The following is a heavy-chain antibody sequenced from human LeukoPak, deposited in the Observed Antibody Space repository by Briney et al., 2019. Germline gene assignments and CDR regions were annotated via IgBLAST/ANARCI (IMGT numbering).Heavy chain of an antibody. D-gene: IGHD6-13*01. Sequence: AGESLKISCKGSGYSFTSYWIGWVRQMPGKGLEWMGIIYPGDSDTRYSPSFQGQVTISADKSISTAYLQWSSLKASDTAMHYCARKYSSSWYLMDYWGQGTLVTVSS. CDR1: GYSFTSYW. CDR3: ARKYSSSWYLMDY. V-gene: IGHV5-51*01. J-gene: IGHJ4*02. CDR2: IYPGDSDT.